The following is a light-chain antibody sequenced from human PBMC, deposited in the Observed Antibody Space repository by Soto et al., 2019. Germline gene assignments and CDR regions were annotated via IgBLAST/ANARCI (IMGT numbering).Light chain of an antibody. Sequence: DIHMTQSPSTLSASVGDRVTITCRASQSITMWLAWYQQKPGKAPNLLIYKTSSLESGVPSRFIGNGSGTEFTLTISSLQPDDFATYYCQHWTDYSWTFGQGTKVEVQ. CDR1: QSITMW. CDR3: QHWTDYSWT. V-gene: IGKV1-5*03. J-gene: IGKJ1*01. CDR2: KTS.